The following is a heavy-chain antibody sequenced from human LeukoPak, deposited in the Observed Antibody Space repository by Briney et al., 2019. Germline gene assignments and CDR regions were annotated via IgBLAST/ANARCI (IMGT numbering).Heavy chain of an antibody. J-gene: IGHJ4*02. D-gene: IGHD3-3*01. V-gene: IGHV3-7*01. CDR3: ARPGGGAFFGDFDY. CDR2: IKQDGSEK. CDR1: GFTFSSYW. Sequence: PGGSLRLSCAASGFTFSSYWMRWVRQAPGKGLEWVANIKQDGSEKYYVDSVKGRFSISRDNARNSLFLQMSSLRAEDTAVYYCARPGGGAFFGDFDYWGQGTLVTVSS.